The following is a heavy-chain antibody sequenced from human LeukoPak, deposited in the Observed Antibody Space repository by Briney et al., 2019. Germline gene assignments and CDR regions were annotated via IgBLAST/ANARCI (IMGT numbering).Heavy chain of an antibody. CDR1: GFTFSSYA. CDR3: AKDRPMIPSVGRNWFDP. D-gene: IGHD3-22*01. CDR2: ISGSGGST. V-gene: IGHV3-23*01. Sequence: GGSLRLSCAASGFTFSSYAMSWVRQAPGKGLEWVSSISGSGGSTYYADSVKGRFTISRDNSKNTLYLQMNSLRAEDTAVYYCAKDRPMIPSVGRNWFDPWGQGTLVTVSS. J-gene: IGHJ5*02.